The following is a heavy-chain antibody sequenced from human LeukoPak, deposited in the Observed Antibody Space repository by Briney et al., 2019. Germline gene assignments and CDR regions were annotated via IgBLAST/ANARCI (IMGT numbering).Heavy chain of an antibody. Sequence: GGSLRLSCAASGFTFSSYAMHWVRQAPGKGLEWVAVISYDGSNKYYADSVKGRFTISRDNSKNTLYLQMNSLRAEDTAVYYCARTAPGDIVVVPAAPGYYMDVWGKGTTVTVSS. CDR3: ARTAPGDIVVVPAAPGYYMDV. V-gene: IGHV3-30*04. D-gene: IGHD2-2*01. CDR2: ISYDGSNK. CDR1: GFTFSSYA. J-gene: IGHJ6*03.